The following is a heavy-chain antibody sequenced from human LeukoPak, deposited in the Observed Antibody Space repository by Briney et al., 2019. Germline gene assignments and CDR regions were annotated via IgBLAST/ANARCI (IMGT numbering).Heavy chain of an antibody. CDR2: INPSSGGT. Sequence: ASVKVSCKASGYTFTGYYMHWVRQAPGQGLEWMGWINPSSGGTNYAQKFQGRVTMTRDTSISTAYMELSRLRSDDTAVYYCARSGGITITPPFWYFDLWGRGTLVTVSS. D-gene: IGHD3-3*01. V-gene: IGHV1-2*02. J-gene: IGHJ2*01. CDR1: GYTFTGYY. CDR3: ARSGGITITPPFWYFDL.